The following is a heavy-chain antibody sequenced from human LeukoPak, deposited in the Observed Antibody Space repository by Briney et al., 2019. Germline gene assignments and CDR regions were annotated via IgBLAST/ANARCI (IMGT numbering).Heavy chain of an antibody. V-gene: IGHV4-59*08. CDR3: ATTYSSGWSYYYYGMDV. CDR2: IYYSGST. Sequence: SETLSLTCTVSGGFISSYYWSWIRQPPGKGLEWIGYIYYSGSTNYNPSLKSRVTISVDTSKNQFSLKLSSVTAADTAVYYCATTYSSGWSYYYYGMDVWGQGTTVTVSS. CDR1: GGFISSYY. J-gene: IGHJ6*02. D-gene: IGHD6-19*01.